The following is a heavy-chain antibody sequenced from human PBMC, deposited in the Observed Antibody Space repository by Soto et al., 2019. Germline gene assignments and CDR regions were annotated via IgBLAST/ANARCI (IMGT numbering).Heavy chain of an antibody. CDR1: GGSFSGYY. Sequence: SETLSLTCAVYGGSFSGYYWSWIRQPPGKGLEWIGEINHSGSTNYNPSLKSRVTISVDTSKNQFSLKLSSVTAADTAVYYCARGGIAAAGFLDYWGQGPLVTVSS. CDR2: INHSGST. CDR3: ARGGIAAAGFLDY. D-gene: IGHD6-13*01. J-gene: IGHJ4*02. V-gene: IGHV4-34*01.